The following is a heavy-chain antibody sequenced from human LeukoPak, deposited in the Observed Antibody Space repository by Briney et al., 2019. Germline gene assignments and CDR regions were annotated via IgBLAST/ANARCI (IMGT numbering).Heavy chain of an antibody. CDR3: ARDRYYDSSGYLSDLP. CDR2: ISYDGSNK. Sequence: GGSLRLSCAASGFTFSSYAMHWVRQAPGKGLEWVAVISYDGSNKYYADSVKGRFTISRDNSKNTLYLQMNSLRAEDTAVYYCARDRYYDSSGYLSDLPWGQGTLVTVSS. J-gene: IGHJ5*02. D-gene: IGHD3-22*01. V-gene: IGHV3-30-3*01. CDR1: GFTFSSYA.